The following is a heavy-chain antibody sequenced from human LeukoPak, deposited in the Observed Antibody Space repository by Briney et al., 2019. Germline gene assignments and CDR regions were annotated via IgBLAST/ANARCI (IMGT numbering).Heavy chain of an antibody. Sequence: PGASVKVSCKASGYTFTSYGISWVRQAPGQGLEWMGWISAYNGSTNYAQKLQGRVTMTTDTSTSTAYMELRSLRSDDTAVYYCARDRIQLWPGDFDYWGQGTLVTVSS. V-gene: IGHV1-18*01. CDR2: ISAYNGST. CDR3: ARDRIQLWPGDFDY. D-gene: IGHD5-18*01. CDR1: GYTFTSYG. J-gene: IGHJ4*02.